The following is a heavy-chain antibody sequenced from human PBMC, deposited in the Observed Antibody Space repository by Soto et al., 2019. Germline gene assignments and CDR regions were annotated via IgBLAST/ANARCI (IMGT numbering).Heavy chain of an antibody. CDR1: GGSFSGYY. D-gene: IGHD6-13*01. J-gene: IGHJ4*02. CDR2: INHSGST. CDR3: ARHDFGLDSSSSPTILYFFDY. Sequence: PPETLSLTCAFYGGSFSGYYWSWIRQTPGKGLECIGQINHSGSTNYNPSLKSRVTISVDTSKNQFSLKLSSVTAADTAVYYCARHDFGLDSSSSPTILYFFDYWGQGTLVTVSS. V-gene: IGHV4-34*01.